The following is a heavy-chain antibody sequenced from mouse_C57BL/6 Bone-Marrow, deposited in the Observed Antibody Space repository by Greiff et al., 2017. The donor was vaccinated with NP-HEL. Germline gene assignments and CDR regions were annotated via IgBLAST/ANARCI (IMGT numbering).Heavy chain of an antibody. CDR3: ARYYGSSYYFDY. D-gene: IGHD1-1*01. V-gene: IGHV1-80*01. CDR1: GYAFSSYW. J-gene: IGHJ2*01. Sequence: VQLQQSGAELVKPGASVKISCKASGYAFSSYWMNWVQQRPGKGLEWIGQIYPGDGDTNYNGKFKGKATLTADKSSSTAYMQLSSLTSEDSAVYCCARYYGSSYYFDYWGQGTTLTVSS. CDR2: IYPGDGDT.